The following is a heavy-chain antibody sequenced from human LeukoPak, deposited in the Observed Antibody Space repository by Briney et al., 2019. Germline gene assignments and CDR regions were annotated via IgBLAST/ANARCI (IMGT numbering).Heavy chain of an antibody. J-gene: IGHJ4*02. V-gene: IGHV3-7*01. CDR1: GFTFSSYW. CDR2: IKQDGSEK. D-gene: IGHD2-21*02. CDR3: AREVKVRGGDCPAVDY. Sequence: GGSLRLSCAASGFTFSSYWMSWVRQAPGKGLEWVANIKQDGSEKYYVDSVKGRFTISRDNAKNSLYLQMNSLRAEDTAVYYCAREVKVRGGDCPAVDYWGQGTLVTVSS.